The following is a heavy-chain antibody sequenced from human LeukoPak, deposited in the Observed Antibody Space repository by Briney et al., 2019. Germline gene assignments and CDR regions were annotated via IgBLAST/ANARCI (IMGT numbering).Heavy chain of an antibody. CDR2: ISSSGYTT. Sequence: GGSLRLSCAGSGFTFSDYYMSWIRQAPGKGLEWVSSISSSGYTTYYTDSVKGRFTISRDNAKNSLYLQMNSLRAEDPAVHFCAPRGGWELPVYRGQGNLVTLSP. J-gene: IGHJ4*02. CDR1: GFTFSDYY. CDR3: APRGGWELPVY. D-gene: IGHD3-10*01. V-gene: IGHV3-11*01.